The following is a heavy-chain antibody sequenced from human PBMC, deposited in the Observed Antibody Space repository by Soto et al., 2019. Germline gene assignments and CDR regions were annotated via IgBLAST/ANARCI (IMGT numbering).Heavy chain of an antibody. CDR3: ARGGSSSWYGFYFFDN. D-gene: IGHD6-13*01. CDR2: VSHSGST. V-gene: IGHV4-4*02. J-gene: IGHJ4*02. Sequence: SETLSLTCAVSGGSISSSDWWSWVRQPPGKGLEWIGEVSHSGSTNYKTSLKSRVTISVDTSKNQFSLKVTSVTAADTAVYYCARGGSSSWYGFYFFDNWGPGTLVTVSS. CDR1: GGSISSSDW.